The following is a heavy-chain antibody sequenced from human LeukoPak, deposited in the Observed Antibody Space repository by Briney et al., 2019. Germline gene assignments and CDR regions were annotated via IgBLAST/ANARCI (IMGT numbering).Heavy chain of an antibody. CDR2: INPSGGST. CDR1: GYTFTSYY. Sequence: ASVKVSCKASGYTFTSYYMHWVRQAPGQGLEWMGIINPSGGSTSYAQKFQGRVTMTRDMSTSTVYMELSSLRSEDTAVYYCARDDPDFWSGYYFDYWGQGTLVTASS. J-gene: IGHJ4*02. V-gene: IGHV1-46*01. CDR3: ARDDPDFWSGYYFDY. D-gene: IGHD3-3*01.